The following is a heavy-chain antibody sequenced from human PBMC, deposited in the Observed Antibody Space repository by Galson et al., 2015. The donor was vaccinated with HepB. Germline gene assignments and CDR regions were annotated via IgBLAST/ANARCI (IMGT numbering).Heavy chain of an antibody. CDR2: IFYTGST. D-gene: IGHD7-27*01. V-gene: IGHV4-39*07. Sequence: ETLSLTCTVSGGSISSSSHYWGWIRQPPGKGPEWIGSIFYTGSTFYNPSLKSRVTISVDTSKNHFSLKLTSVTAADTAIYSCARVDDTSWGGRGVFDIWGQGTMVTVSS. CDR3: ARVDDTSWGGRGVFDI. J-gene: IGHJ3*02. CDR1: GGSISSSSHY.